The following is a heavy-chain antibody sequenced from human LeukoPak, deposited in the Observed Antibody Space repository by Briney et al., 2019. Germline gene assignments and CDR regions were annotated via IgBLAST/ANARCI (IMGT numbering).Heavy chain of an antibody. Sequence: GGSLRLSCAASGFTFSSYGMHWVRQAPGKGLEWVAFIRYDGSNKYYADSVKGRFTISRDNSKNTLYLQMNSLRAEDTAVYYCARAVVAATGRYFDYWGQGTLVTVSS. J-gene: IGHJ4*02. CDR3: ARAVVAATGRYFDY. CDR2: IRYDGSNK. CDR1: GFTFSSYG. D-gene: IGHD2-15*01. V-gene: IGHV3-30*02.